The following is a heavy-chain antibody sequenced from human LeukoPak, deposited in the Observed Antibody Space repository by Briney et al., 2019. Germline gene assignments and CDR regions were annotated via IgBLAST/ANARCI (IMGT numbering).Heavy chain of an antibody. V-gene: IGHV4-4*07. CDR3: ARAGYYYDSSRAFDI. D-gene: IGHD3-22*01. CDR1: GGSITTYY. CDR2: IYTSGST. Sequence: PSETLSLTCTVSGGSITTYYWSWIRQPAGKGLEWIGRIYTSGSTNYNPSLKSRVTMSVDTSKNQFSLKLSSVTAADTAVHYCARAGYYYDSSRAFDIWGQGTMVTVSS. J-gene: IGHJ3*02.